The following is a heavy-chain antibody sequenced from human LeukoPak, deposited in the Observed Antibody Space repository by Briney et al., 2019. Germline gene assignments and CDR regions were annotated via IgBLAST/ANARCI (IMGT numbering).Heavy chain of an antibody. V-gene: IGHV3-66*01. CDR2: IYSGGST. Sequence: PGGSLRLSCAASGFTVSSNYMSWVRQAPGKGLEWVSVIYSGGSTYYADSVKGRFTISRDNSKNTLYLQMNSLRAEDTAIYYCAKGVLSAHLDYWGQGTLVTVSS. CDR1: GFTVSSNY. D-gene: IGHD2/OR15-2a*01. CDR3: AKGVLSAHLDY. J-gene: IGHJ4*02.